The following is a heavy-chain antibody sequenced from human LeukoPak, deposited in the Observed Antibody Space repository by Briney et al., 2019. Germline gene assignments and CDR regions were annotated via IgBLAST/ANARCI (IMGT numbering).Heavy chain of an antibody. Sequence: GESLKISCKGSGYSFTSYWIGWVRQMPGKGLEWMGIIYPGDSDTRYSPSFQGQVTISADKSISTAYLQWSSLKASDTAMYYCARRTVYYYDSSGYPAYYFDYWGQGTLVTVSS. CDR3: ARRTVYYYDSSGYPAYYFDY. CDR2: IYPGDSDT. D-gene: IGHD3-22*01. V-gene: IGHV5-51*01. J-gene: IGHJ4*02. CDR1: GYSFTSYW.